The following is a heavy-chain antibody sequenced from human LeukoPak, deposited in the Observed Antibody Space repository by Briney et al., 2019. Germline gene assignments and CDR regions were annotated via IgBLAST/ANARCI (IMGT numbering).Heavy chain of an antibody. CDR2: INHSGGT. CDR1: GGSFSGYY. J-gene: IGHJ4*02. CDR3: ARRLELLDY. V-gene: IGHV4-34*01. Sequence: SETLSLTCAVYGGSFSGYYWSWIRQPPGKGLEWIGEINHSGGTNYNPSLKSRVTISVDTSKNQFSLKLSSVTAADTAVYYCARRLELLDYWGQGTLVTVSS. D-gene: IGHD1-7*01.